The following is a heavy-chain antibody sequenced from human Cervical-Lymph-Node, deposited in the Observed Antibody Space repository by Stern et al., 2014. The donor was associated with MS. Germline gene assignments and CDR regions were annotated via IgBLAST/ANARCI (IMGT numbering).Heavy chain of an antibody. Sequence: QVQLVQYGAEVTKPGSSGKVSCTASGGTFSKVPSSWVRQAPGQGLESMCGIFHVFGTPTYAQEFRGRVTITADVSTSTVYMELSSLRSDDTAVYYCALSSETSDRWYSLGYDLWGQGTLVTVSS. CDR2: IFHVFGTP. V-gene: IGHV1-69*01. D-gene: IGHD6-13*01. J-gene: IGHJ5*02. CDR3: ALSSETSDRWYSLGYDL. CDR1: GGTFSKVP.